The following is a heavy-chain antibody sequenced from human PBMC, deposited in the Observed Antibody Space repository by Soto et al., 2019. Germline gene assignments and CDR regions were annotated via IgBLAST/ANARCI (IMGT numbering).Heavy chain of an antibody. CDR1: GGSISSSDSH. CDR2: ISYSGYT. J-gene: IGHJ4*02. Sequence: QVQLQESGPGLVKPSQTLSLTCTVSGGSISSSDSHWSWIRQPPGTGLEWIGYISYSGYTSYTPPLKSRVTISLDTSKNQFSLNLNSVTAADSAVYYCARARTGTSEYDYWGQGTLVTVSS. D-gene: IGHD1-1*01. CDR3: ARARTGTSEYDY. V-gene: IGHV4-30-4*01.